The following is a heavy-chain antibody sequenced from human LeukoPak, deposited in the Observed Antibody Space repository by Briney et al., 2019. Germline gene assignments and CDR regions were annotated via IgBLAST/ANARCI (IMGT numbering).Heavy chain of an antibody. CDR2: IYHSGST. Sequence: KSSETLSLTCAVYGGSFSGYYWSWIRQPPGKGLEWIGYIYHSGSTYYNPSLKSRVTISVDRSKNQFSLKLSSVTAADTAVYYCARVGYSSSGRYYYYYYMDVWGKGTTVTVSS. CDR1: GGSFSGYY. V-gene: IGHV4-34*01. D-gene: IGHD6-6*01. CDR3: ARVGYSSSGRYYYYYYMDV. J-gene: IGHJ6*03.